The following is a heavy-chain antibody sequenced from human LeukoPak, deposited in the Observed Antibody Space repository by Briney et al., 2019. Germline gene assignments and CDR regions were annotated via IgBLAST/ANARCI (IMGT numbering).Heavy chain of an antibody. J-gene: IGHJ4*02. D-gene: IGHD6-19*01. Sequence: GGSLRLSCAASGFXVSNNHISWVRQAPGKGVEWVSVIYDGGSTNYAGSVKGRFTISRDNSKNTLYLQMNSLRAEDTAVYFCARASHWLAFDDWGQGTLVTVSS. V-gene: IGHV3-66*01. CDR1: GFXVSNNH. CDR2: IYDGGST. CDR3: ARASHWLAFDD.